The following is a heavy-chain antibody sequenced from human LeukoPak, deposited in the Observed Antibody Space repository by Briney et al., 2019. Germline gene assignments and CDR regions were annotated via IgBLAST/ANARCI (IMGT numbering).Heavy chain of an antibody. CDR3: TRRRWLQYGDDYYYGMDV. J-gene: IGHJ6*02. CDR1: GFIFSGSA. V-gene: IGHV3-73*01. D-gene: IGHD5-24*01. Sequence: GGSLRLSCAASGFIFSGSAMHWVSQASGKGLEWVGDIRSKAKRYATASAASVKGRFTISRDDSKNTAYLQLNSLKTEDTAVYYCTRRRWLQYGDDYYYGMDVWGQGTTVTVSS. CDR2: IRSKAKRYAT.